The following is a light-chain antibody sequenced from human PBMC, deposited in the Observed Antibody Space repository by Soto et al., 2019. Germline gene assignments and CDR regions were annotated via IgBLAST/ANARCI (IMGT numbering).Light chain of an antibody. Sequence: DIQMTQSPSSLSASVGGRVTITCRASQSISSYLNWYQQKQGNAPNLLIYAASSLQSGVPSRFSGSGSGTDFTLTISSLQPEDFASYYCQQSYSTPYSFGQGTKVDIK. CDR1: QSISSY. CDR3: QQSYSTPYS. CDR2: AAS. J-gene: IGKJ2*03. V-gene: IGKV1-39*01.